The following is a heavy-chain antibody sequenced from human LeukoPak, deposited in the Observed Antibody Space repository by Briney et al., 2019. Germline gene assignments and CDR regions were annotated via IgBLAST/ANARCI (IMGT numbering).Heavy chain of an antibody. D-gene: IGHD2-2*02. V-gene: IGHV3-21*01. J-gene: IGHJ3*02. CDR2: ISSSSSYI. Sequence: PGGSLRLSCAASGFTFSSYSMNWVRQAPGKGLEWVSSISSSSSYIYYADSVKGRFTISRDDAKNSLYLQMNSLRAEDTAVYYCARDLNGYCSSTSCYTGGAFDIWGQGTMVTVSS. CDR3: ARDLNGYCSSTSCYTGGAFDI. CDR1: GFTFSSYS.